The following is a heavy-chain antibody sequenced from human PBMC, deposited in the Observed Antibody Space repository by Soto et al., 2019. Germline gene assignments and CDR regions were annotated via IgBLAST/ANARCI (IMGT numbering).Heavy chain of an antibody. J-gene: IGHJ5*02. CDR3: AEGNRNCSGGSCYGLDP. CDR1: GGSISSGGYY. Sequence: QVQLQESGPGLVKPSQTLSLTCTVSGGSISSGGYYWSWIRQHPGKGLEWIGYIYYSGSTYYNPYLKSRVTISVDTSKNQFSLKLSSVTAADTAVYYWAEGNRNCSGGSCYGLDPWGQGTLVTVSS. V-gene: IGHV4-31*03. CDR2: IYYSGST. D-gene: IGHD2-15*01.